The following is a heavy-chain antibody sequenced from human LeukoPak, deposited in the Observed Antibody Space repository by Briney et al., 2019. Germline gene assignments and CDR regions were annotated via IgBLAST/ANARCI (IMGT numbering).Heavy chain of an antibody. D-gene: IGHD3-10*01. CDR3: ARAGSFRFDY. CDR2: ISTDGSTT. V-gene: IGHV3-74*01. J-gene: IGHJ4*02. CDR1: GFTFSTYW. Sequence: SGGSLRLSCAASGFTFSTYWIHWVRQAPGKGLVWVSRISTDGSTTNYADSVKGRFTISRDNAKNTLYLQMNDLRAEDTAVYYCARAGSFRFDYWGQGTLVTVSS.